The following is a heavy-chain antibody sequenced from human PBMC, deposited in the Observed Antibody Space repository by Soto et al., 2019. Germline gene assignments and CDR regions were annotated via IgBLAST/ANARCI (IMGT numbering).Heavy chain of an antibody. J-gene: IGHJ3*02. CDR3: TSDISQCLVGGRFAS. CDR2: IKSKTDGGTT. V-gene: IGHV3-15*01. CDR1: GFTFSNAW. D-gene: IGHD1-26*01. Sequence: GGSLRLSCAASGFTFSNAWMSWVRQAPGKGLEWVGRIKSKTDGGTTDYAAPVKGRFTISRDDSKNTLYLQMNSLKTEATAVYYCTSDISQCLVGGRFASWGQGAMDTVSS.